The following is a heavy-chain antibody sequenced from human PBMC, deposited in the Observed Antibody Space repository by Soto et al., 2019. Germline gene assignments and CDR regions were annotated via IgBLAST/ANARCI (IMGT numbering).Heavy chain of an antibody. V-gene: IGHV3-7*03. CDR2: INQGATRQ. CDR3: ARVGLFDGNKPITLEF. CDR1: GFTFSSYW. D-gene: IGHD3-10*01. J-gene: IGHJ4*02. Sequence: GGSLRLSCAASGFTFSSYWMSWVRQAPERGLEWVANINQGATRQSYVDSVEGRFSISRDNAKNSVYLQMNNLRVDDTAVYYCARVGLFDGNKPITLEFWGQGTLVTVSS.